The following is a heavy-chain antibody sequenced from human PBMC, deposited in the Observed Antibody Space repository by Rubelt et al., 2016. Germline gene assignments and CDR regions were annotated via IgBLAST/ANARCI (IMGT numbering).Heavy chain of an antibody. CDR3: AKDGGGAIYYSDY. CDR1: GYIFTDYY. CDR2: INPSGSSST. V-gene: IGHV1-46*01. J-gene: IGHJ4*02. Sequence: QVQLVQSGAEVKKPGASVKISCKASGYIFTDYYMHWVRQAPGQSLEWMGVINPSGSSSTRFAEKFQGRLTRTRDTSTNTDYMELTNLRSEDTANYYCAKDGGGAIYYSDYWGQGTLIIVSS. D-gene: IGHD2-21*01.